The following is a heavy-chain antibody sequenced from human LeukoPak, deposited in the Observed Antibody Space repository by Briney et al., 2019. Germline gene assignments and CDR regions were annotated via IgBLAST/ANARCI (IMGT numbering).Heavy chain of an antibody. CDR1: GFTFSSFA. V-gene: IGHV3-23*01. Sequence: GGSLRLSCAASGFTFSSFAMSWVRQAPGKGLEWVSAISGRGDTTYYADSVKGRFTISRDNSKNTLYVQMNSLRAEDTAVYYCAKNCRGLPDEPFDYWGQGTLVTVSS. D-gene: IGHD4-17*01. CDR2: ISGRGDTT. CDR3: AKNCRGLPDEPFDY. J-gene: IGHJ4*02.